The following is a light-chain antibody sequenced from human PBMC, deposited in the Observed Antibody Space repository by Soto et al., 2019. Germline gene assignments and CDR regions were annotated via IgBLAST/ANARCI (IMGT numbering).Light chain of an antibody. CDR3: CSYAGTTTVL. V-gene: IGLV2-23*01. J-gene: IGLJ2*01. CDR1: SSDVGFYNL. CDR2: EDD. Sequence: QSVLTQPASVSGSPGQSITLSCTGTSSDVGFYNLVSWYQHHPGKAPKLMIYEDDKRPSGVSNRSSGSKSGNTASLTISGLQAEDEADYYCCSYAGTTTVLFGGGTKVTVL.